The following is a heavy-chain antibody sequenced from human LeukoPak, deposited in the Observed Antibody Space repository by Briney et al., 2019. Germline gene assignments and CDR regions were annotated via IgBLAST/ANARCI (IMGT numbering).Heavy chain of an antibody. Sequence: GASVKVSCKASGYTLTSYGISWVRQAPGQGLEWMGWISAYNGNTNYAQKLQGRVTMTTDTSTSTAYMELRSLRSDDTAVYYCARCDYYGSGSYYRGDWFDPWGQGTLVTVSS. CDR1: GYTLTSYG. CDR3: ARCDYYGSGSYYRGDWFDP. V-gene: IGHV1-18*01. CDR2: ISAYNGNT. D-gene: IGHD3-10*01. J-gene: IGHJ5*02.